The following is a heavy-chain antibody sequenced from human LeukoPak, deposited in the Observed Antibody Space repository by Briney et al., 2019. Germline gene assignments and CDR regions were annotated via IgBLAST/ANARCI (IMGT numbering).Heavy chain of an antibody. CDR3: ARGVSALAA. D-gene: IGHD2-15*01. J-gene: IGHJ5*02. Sequence: SETLSLTCTVSGGSIISYYWSWIRQPPGKGLEWIAYIHDSGSTNYNPSLKSRVTTSLDASRNQFSLKLTSVTAADTAVYYCARGVSALAAWGQGTLVTVSS. CDR2: IHDSGST. CDR1: GGSIISYY. V-gene: IGHV4-59*01.